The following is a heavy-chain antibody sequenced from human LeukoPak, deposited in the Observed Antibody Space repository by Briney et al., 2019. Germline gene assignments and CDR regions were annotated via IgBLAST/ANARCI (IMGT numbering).Heavy chain of an antibody. J-gene: IGHJ6*02. CDR2: IYYSGST. D-gene: IGHD5-12*01. CDR3: ARNVDIVATISYYGMDV. CDR1: GGFISSSSYY. Sequence: PSETLSLTCTVSGGFISSSSYYWGWIRQPPGKGLEWIGSIYYSGSTYYNPSLKSRVTISVDTSKNQFSLKLSSVTAADTAVYYCARNVDIVATISYYGMDVWGQGTTVTVSS. V-gene: IGHV4-39*07.